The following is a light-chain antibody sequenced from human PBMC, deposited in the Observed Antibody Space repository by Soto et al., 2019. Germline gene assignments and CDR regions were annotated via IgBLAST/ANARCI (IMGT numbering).Light chain of an antibody. CDR2: KIS. Sequence: DIVMTQTPLSSRVTLGQPASISCRSSQSLVHSDGHTYLSWLHQRPGQPPRVLIYKISNRFSGVPDRFSGSGAGTDFTLKISRVEAEDVGVYYCMQATQYPRTFGQGTKGEIE. CDR1: QSLVHSDGHTY. V-gene: IGKV2-24*01. J-gene: IGKJ1*01. CDR3: MQATQYPRT.